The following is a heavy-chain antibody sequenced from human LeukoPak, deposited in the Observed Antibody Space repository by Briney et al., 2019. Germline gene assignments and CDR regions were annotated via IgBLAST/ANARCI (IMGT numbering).Heavy chain of an antibody. D-gene: IGHD2-2*01. CDR2: INPSGGST. CDR1: GYTRTSYY. Sequence: ASPKIPCKAPGYTRTSYYMHWVRQAPEQGLEWMGIINPSGGSTSYAQKFQGRVTMTRDTSTSTVYMELSSLRSEDTAVYYCARDLIQDIVVVPAAPGAVDYWGQGTLVTVSS. CDR3: ARDLIQDIVVVPAAPGAVDY. V-gene: IGHV1-46*01. J-gene: IGHJ4*02.